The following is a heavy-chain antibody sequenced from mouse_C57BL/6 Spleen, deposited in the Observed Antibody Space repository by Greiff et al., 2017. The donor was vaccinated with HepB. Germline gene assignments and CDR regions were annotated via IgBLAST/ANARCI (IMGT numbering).Heavy chain of an antibody. CDR3: ARSPVYGSSPRWYFDV. V-gene: IGHV1-50*01. J-gene: IGHJ1*03. Sequence: QVQLQQPGAELVKPGASVKLSCKASGYTFTSYWMQWVKQRPGQGLEWIGEIDPSDSYTNYNQKFKGKATLTVDTSSSTAYMQLSSLTSEDSAVYYCARSPVYGSSPRWYFDVWGTGTTVTVSS. CDR2: IDPSDSYT. CDR1: GYTFTSYW. D-gene: IGHD1-1*01.